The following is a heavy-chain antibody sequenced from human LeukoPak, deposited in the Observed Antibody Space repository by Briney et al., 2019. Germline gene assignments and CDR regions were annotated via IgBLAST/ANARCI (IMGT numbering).Heavy chain of an antibody. CDR2: IRYDGSNK. J-gene: IGHJ4*02. CDR3: AKGRRDKYYDILTGYYITNPIFDY. Sequence: AGGSLRLSCAASGFTFDDYAMHWVRHAPGKGLEWVAFIRYDGSNKYYADSVKGRFTISRDNSKNTLYLQMNSLRAEDTAVYYCAKGRRDKYYDILTGYYITNPIFDYWGQGTLVTVSS. V-gene: IGHV3-30*02. CDR1: GFTFDDYA. D-gene: IGHD3-9*01.